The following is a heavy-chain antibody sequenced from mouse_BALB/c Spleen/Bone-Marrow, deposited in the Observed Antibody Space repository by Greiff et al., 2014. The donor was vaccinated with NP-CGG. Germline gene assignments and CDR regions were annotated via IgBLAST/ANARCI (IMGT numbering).Heavy chain of an antibody. J-gene: IGHJ2*01. D-gene: IGHD1-2*01. Sequence: EVKLEESGGGLVQPGGSLNLACVASGFDFSRYWMSWARQAPGKGQEWIGEINPGSSTINYSPSLKDKFIISRDNAKNTLYPQVSKVRSEDTALYYCARLGNYGYHDNWGQGTTLTVSS. CDR3: ARLGNYGYHDN. CDR1: GFDFSRYW. V-gene: IGHV4-2*02. CDR2: INPGSSTI.